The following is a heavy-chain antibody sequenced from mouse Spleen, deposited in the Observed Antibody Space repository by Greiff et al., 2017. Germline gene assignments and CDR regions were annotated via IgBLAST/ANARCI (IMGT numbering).Heavy chain of an antibody. CDR2: IYPGDGDT. CDR1: GYAFSSYW. D-gene: IGHD1-1*01. V-gene: IGHV1-80*01. J-gene: IGHJ1*01. Sequence: QVHVKQSGAELVKPGASVKISCKASGYAFSSYWMNWVKQRPGKGLEWIGQIYPGDGDTNYNGKFKGKATLTADKSSSTAYMQLSSLTSEDSAVYFCTSSSSYVNWYFDVWGAGTTVTVSS. CDR3: TSSSSYVNWYFDV.